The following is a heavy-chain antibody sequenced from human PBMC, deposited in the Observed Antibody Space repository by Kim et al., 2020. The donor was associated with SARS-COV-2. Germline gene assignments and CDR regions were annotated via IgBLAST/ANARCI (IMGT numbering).Heavy chain of an antibody. D-gene: IGHD3-10*01. Sequence: ASVKVSCKASGYTFTSYDINWVRQATGQGLEWMGWMNPNSGNTGYAQKFQGRVTMTRNTSISTAYMELSSLRSEDTAVYYCARGVHSSISMVRGKPYGMDVWGQGTTVTVSS. CDR3: ARGVHSSISMVRGKPYGMDV. CDR2: MNPNSGNT. V-gene: IGHV1-8*01. J-gene: IGHJ6*02. CDR1: GYTFTSYD.